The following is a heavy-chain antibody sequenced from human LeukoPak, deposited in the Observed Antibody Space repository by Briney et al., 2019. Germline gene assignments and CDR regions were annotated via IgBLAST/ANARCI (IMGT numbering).Heavy chain of an antibody. V-gene: IGHV3-15*04. CDR1: GFSFSDAW. J-gene: IGHJ4*02. CDR2: IESKTDGGTT. Sequence: GGSLRLSCAASGFSFSDAWMSWVRQIPGKGLEWVGRIESKTDGGTTDYAAPVKGRFTISRDDSTNTLYLQMNSLKSEDTAVYHCARAGSWYSAWYWGQGTLVTVSS. CDR3: ARAGSWYSAWY. D-gene: IGHD6-13*01.